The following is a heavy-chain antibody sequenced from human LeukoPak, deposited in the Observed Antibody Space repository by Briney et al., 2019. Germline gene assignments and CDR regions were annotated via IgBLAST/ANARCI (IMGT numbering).Heavy chain of an antibody. D-gene: IGHD2-2*01. Sequence: GGSLRLSCAASGFTFSGYWMHWVRQAPGKELVWVSRINGDGSSTTYAGSVKGRFTISRDNARNTLYLQMNTLRAEDTAVYYCARGGAVPANCFDPWGQGTLVTVSS. J-gene: IGHJ5*02. CDR1: GFTFSGYW. CDR2: INGDGSST. V-gene: IGHV3-74*01. CDR3: ARGGAVPANCFDP.